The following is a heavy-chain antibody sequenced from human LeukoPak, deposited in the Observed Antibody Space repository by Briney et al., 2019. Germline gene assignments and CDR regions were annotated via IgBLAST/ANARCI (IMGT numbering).Heavy chain of an antibody. D-gene: IGHD1-14*01. CDR1: GFTFSGSA. J-gene: IGHJ4*02. CDR3: TRHLRTGY. Sequence: GGSLRLSCAASGFTFSGSAMHWVRQASGKELEWVGRIRSKANSYATAYAASVKGRFTISRDDSKNTAYLQMNSLKTEDTAVYYCTRHLRTGYWGLGTLVTVSS. CDR2: IRSKANSYAT. V-gene: IGHV3-73*01.